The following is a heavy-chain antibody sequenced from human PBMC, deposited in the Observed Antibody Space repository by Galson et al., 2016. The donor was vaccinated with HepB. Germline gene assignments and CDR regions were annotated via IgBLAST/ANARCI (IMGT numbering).Heavy chain of an antibody. V-gene: IGHV4-34*01. J-gene: IGHJ4*02. D-gene: IGHD3-3*01. Sequence: SETLSLTCAVYGGSFSGYYWSWIRQSPGKGLEWIGEINHSGDTRYNLSFKSRVTISVDTSKNQFSLKLSSVTAADTAVYYCARVHRGYDFWSGRLYYFDYWGQGTLVTVSS. CDR2: INHSGDT. CDR3: ARVHRGYDFWSGRLYYFDY. CDR1: GGSFSGYY.